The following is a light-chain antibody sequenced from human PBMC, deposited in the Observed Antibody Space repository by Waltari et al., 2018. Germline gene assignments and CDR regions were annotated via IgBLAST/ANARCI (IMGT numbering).Light chain of an antibody. CDR3: CSFAGSYTFV. J-gene: IGLJ1*01. Sequence: QSALTQPRSVSGSPGQSVTISCTGTSRALGGYHFVSWFQQHPGKVPKLLIYDVSERPSDVPDRFSGSKSANTASLTISGLQTDDEADYYCCSFAGSYTFVFGSGTRVTVL. CDR2: DVS. CDR1: SRALGGYHF. V-gene: IGLV2-11*01.